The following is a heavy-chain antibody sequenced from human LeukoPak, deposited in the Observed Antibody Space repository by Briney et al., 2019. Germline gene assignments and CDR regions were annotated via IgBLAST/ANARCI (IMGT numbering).Heavy chain of an antibody. J-gene: IGHJ2*01. V-gene: IGHV4-59*12. D-gene: IGHD3-22*01. CDR1: GGSISSYY. CDR3: ARAYYYDSGGHWYFDL. CDR2: IYYSGST. Sequence: SETLSLTCTVSGGSISSYYWSWIRQPPGKRLEWIGYIYYSGSTNYNPSLKSRVTISVDTSKNQFSLKLSSVTAADTAVYYCARAYYYDSGGHWYFDLWGRGTLVTVSS.